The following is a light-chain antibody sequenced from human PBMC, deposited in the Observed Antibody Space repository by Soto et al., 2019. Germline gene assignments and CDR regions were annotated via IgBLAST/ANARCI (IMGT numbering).Light chain of an antibody. J-gene: IGKJ1*01. CDR1: QSVSGN. CDR3: QQYNNWPRT. CDR2: GAS. Sequence: EIVMTQSPATLSVSPGERATLSCRASQSVSGNLAWYQRKPGQPPRLLIYGASTRATGIPARFSGSGSGTEFTRTISSLQSEDFAVYYCQQYNNWPRTFGQGTKVEIK. V-gene: IGKV3-15*01.